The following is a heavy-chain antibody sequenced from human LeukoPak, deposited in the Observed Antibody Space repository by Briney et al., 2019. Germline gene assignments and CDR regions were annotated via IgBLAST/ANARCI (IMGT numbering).Heavy chain of an antibody. CDR1: GGSINSYY. D-gene: IGHD2-21*02. J-gene: IGHJ4*02. CDR2: IHYTGST. V-gene: IGHV4-59*12. CDR3: ARDLAVVTANFDY. Sequence: SETLSLTCTVSGGSINSYYWSWIRQPPGKGLECIGYIHYTGSTNYNPSLKSRVTISVDTSKNQFSLRLSSVTAADTAVYYCARDLAVVTANFDYWGQGTLVTVSS.